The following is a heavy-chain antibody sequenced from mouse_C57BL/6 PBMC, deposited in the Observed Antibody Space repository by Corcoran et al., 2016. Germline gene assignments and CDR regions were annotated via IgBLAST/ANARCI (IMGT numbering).Heavy chain of an antibody. J-gene: IGHJ2*01. D-gene: IGHD1-1*01. V-gene: IGHV1-55*01. CDR2: IYPGSGST. Sequence: QVQLQQPGAELVKPGASVKMSCKASGYTFTSYWITWVKQRPGQGLEWIGDIYPGSGSTNYNEKFKSKATLTVDTSSSTAYMQLSSLTSEDSAVYYCARIYYYGSSCYFDYWGQGTTLTVSS. CDR1: GYTFTSYW. CDR3: ARIYYYGSSCYFDY.